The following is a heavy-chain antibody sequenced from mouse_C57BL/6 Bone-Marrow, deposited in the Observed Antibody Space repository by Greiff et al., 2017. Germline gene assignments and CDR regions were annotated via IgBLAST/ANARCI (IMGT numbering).Heavy chain of an antibody. J-gene: IGHJ1*03. CDR3: ARDEDYYGSSYDWYFDV. Sequence: DVKLVESEGGLVQPGSSLKLSCTASGFTFSDYYMAWVRQVPEKGLEWVANINYDGSSTYYLDSLKSRFIISRDNATNILYLQMSSLKSEDTATYYCARDEDYYGSSYDWYFDVWGTGTTVTVSS. CDR1: GFTFSDYY. CDR2: INYDGSST. D-gene: IGHD1-1*01. V-gene: IGHV5-16*01.